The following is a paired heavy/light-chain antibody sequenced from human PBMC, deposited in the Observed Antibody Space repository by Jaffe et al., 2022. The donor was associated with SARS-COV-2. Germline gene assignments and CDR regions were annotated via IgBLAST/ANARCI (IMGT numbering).Light chain of an antibody. CDR3: QSYDISLSGSL. Sequence: QSVLTQPPSVSGAPGQRVTISCTGSSSNIGAGYDIHWYQQVPGTAPKLLIYANSNRPSGVPDRFSGSKSGTSASLAITGLQAEDEADYYCQSYDISLSGSLFGGGTKLTVL. V-gene: IGLV1-40*01. J-gene: IGLJ2*01. CDR2: ANS. CDR1: SSNIGAGYD.
Heavy chain of an antibody. CDR2: INAANGNT. V-gene: IGHV1-3*01. J-gene: IGHJ5*02. CDR3: ARDTQAASWYGKSYNWFDP. CDR1: GYPFSNYA. Sequence: QVQLVQSGAEVKNPGASVKVSCKASGYPFSNYALHWVRQAPGQRLEWLGWINAANGNTKYSQKFQGRLTFTRDTSASTAYMELSSLRSEDTAVYYCARDTQAASWYGKSYNWFDPWGQGTLVTVSS. D-gene: IGHD6-13*01.